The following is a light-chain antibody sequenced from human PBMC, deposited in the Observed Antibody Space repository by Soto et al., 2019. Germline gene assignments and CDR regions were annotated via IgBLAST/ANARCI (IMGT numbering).Light chain of an antibody. V-gene: IGKV3-15*01. J-gene: IGKJ4*01. CDR1: QSVSSN. CDR3: QQYNKWPLT. CDR2: GAS. Sequence: EIVMTQSPATLSVSPGERATLSCRASQSVSSNLAWYQQKPGQAPRLLFYGASTRDTGIPARFSGSGSGTEFTLTISSLQSEDFEVYYCQQYNKWPLTFGGGTKVEIK.